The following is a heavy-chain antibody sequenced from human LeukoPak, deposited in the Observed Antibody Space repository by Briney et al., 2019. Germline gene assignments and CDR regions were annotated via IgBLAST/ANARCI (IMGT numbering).Heavy chain of an antibody. CDR3: AREGSDFYDDSVHFEY. V-gene: IGHV1-69*05. Sequence: ASVKVSCKASGYTFTSYGISWVRQAPGQGLEWMGRIIPIVGTGRYAQALQGRITITTDESASTAYMELSSLSSEDTAVYYCAREGSDFYDDSVHFEYWGQGTPVTVSS. J-gene: IGHJ4*02. CDR2: IIPIVGTG. CDR1: GYTFTSYG. D-gene: IGHD3-22*01.